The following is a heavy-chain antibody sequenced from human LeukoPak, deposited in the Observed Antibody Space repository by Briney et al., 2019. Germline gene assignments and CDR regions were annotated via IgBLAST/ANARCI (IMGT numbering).Heavy chain of an antibody. CDR3: ARGMYNWNELGVQSTDYFDY. D-gene: IGHD1-20*01. Sequence: SETLSLTCAVYGGSFSGYYWSWIRQPPGKGLEWIGEINHSGSTNYNPSLKSRVTISVDTSKNQFSLKLSSVTAADTAVYYCARGMYNWNELGVQSTDYFDYWGQGTLVTVSS. V-gene: IGHV4-34*01. CDR2: INHSGST. J-gene: IGHJ4*02. CDR1: GGSFSGYY.